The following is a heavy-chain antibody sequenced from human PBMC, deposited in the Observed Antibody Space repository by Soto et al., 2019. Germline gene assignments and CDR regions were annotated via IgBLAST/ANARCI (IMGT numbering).Heavy chain of an antibody. CDR2: IYSADNT. CDR3: ARGSLY. J-gene: IGHJ4*01. V-gene: IGHV3-66*01. Sequence: WGSLRLSCAASGLSVSSTDMSRVRQAPGKGLECVSIIYSADNTFYVDSVKGRFIISRDNSKNTVYLQMNSLRADDKAVYYCARGSLYWGQGTLVTVPQ. CDR1: GLSVSSTD.